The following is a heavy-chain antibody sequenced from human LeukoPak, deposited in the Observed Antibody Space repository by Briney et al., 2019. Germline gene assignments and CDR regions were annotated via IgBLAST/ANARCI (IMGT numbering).Heavy chain of an antibody. V-gene: IGHV4-34*01. CDR1: GGSFSGYY. D-gene: IGHD4-17*01. J-gene: IGHJ5*02. CDR3: ARPGDYGYWFDP. CDR2: INHSGST. Sequence: SETLSLTCADYGGSFSGYYWSWIRQPPGKGLEWIGEINHSGSTNYNPSLKSRVTISVDTSKNQFSLKLSSVTAADTAVYYCARPGDYGYWFDPWGQGTLVTVSS.